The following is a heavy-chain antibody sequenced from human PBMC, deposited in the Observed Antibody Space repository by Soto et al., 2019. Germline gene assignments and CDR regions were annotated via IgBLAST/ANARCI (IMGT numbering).Heavy chain of an antibody. CDR1: GFTFSSYG. J-gene: IGHJ4*02. D-gene: IGHD1-26*01. V-gene: IGHV3-30*18. Sequence: GGSLRLSCAASGFTFSSYGMHWIRQAPGKGLEWVAVISNDGRNRYYADSVKGRFTISRDNSKNTLYLQVNSQRPEDTAVYYCAKDFTVGAADYYLDYWGQGTLVTVSS. CDR3: AKDFTVGAADYYLDY. CDR2: ISNDGRNR.